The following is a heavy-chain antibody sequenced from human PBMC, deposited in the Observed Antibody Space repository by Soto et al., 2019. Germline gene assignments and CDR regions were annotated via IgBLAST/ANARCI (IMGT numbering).Heavy chain of an antibody. D-gene: IGHD3-10*01. CDR3: ASSYGSGYRAFDY. J-gene: IGHJ4*02. CDR1: GDTFSFYS. Sequence: QVQLVQSGAEVKRPGSSVKVSCKTSGDTFSFYSINWVRQAPGLGLEWMGRVNPILSMSNYAQRFQGRVTMTADKSTSTADMELRSLRSEDTAIYYCASSYGSGYRAFDYWGQGALVTVS. V-gene: IGHV1-69*02. CDR2: VNPILSMS.